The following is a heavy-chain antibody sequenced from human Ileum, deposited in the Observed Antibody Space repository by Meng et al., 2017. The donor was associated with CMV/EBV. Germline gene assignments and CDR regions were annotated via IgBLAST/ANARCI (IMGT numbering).Heavy chain of an antibody. V-gene: IGHV4-4*07. CDR2: YTAGGST. D-gene: IGHD4-17*01. J-gene: IGHJ4*02. CDR3: AREENTVNQFEY. CDR1: CGAISTDY. Sequence: QWHLQVSGPVLVNHSETLSLTCAVSCGAISTDYLTGGRQPAGKILEWIGRYTAGGSTNDNPSLKSRVSMSVETSKNQFSLKVTSGTAADTAVYFCAREENTVNQFEYWGQGTLVTVSS.